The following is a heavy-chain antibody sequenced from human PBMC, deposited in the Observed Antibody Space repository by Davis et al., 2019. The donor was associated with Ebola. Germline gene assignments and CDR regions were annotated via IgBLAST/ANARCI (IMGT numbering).Heavy chain of an antibody. CDR3: ARGKSQTFFDSSDYPEIGY. CDR1: GFTFSSYW. J-gene: IGHJ4*02. Sequence: GESLKISCAASGFTFSSYWMHWVRQAPGKGLEWVSRINSDGSSTPYADAVKGRFTISRDNAKNTLHLQINSLRAEDTAVYYCARGKSQTFFDSSDYPEIGYWGQGTLVTVSS. V-gene: IGHV3-74*01. D-gene: IGHD3-22*01. CDR2: INSDGSST.